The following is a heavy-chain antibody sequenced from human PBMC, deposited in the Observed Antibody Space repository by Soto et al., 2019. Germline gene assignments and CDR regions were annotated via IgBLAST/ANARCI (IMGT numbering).Heavy chain of an antibody. CDR3: VNWNDEDVD. V-gene: IGHV3-21*04. J-gene: IGHJ4*01. CDR1: GFTFSRYG. D-gene: IGHD1-1*01. CDR2: ISSSTSYV. Sequence: EVQLVESGGGLVKPGGSLRLSCAASGFTFSRYGMNWLRQAPGKGLEWVASISSSTSYVYYADSVKGRFSTSRDNAKNILFLQMQSLRAEDTATYYCVNWNDEDVDWGQGTLVAVSS.